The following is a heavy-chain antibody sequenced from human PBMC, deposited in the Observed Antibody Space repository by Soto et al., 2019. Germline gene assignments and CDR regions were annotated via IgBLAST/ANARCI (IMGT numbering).Heavy chain of an antibody. CDR2: IRSKAYGGTT. D-gene: IGHD3-3*01. CDR3: TRDYLDYYDFWSGWGDMDV. Sequence: GGSLRLSCTASGFTFGDYAMSWFRQAPGKGLEWVGFIRSKAYGGTTEYAASVKGRFTISRDDSKSIAYLQMNSLKTEDTAVYYCTRDYLDYYDFWSGWGDMDVWGKGTTVTVSS. CDR1: GFTFGDYA. V-gene: IGHV3-49*03. J-gene: IGHJ6*03.